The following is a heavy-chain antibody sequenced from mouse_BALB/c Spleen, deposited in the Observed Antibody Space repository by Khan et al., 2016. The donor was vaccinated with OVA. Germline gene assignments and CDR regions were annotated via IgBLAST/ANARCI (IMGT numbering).Heavy chain of an antibody. CDR3: SSGCEGCYVMNY. V-gene: IGHV1S137*01. CDR2: ISTYHGNT. J-gene: IGHJ4*01. CDR1: GYTFSDYA. Sequence: QVQLKESGPELVRPGASVKISCKGSGYTFSDYAMHWVKQSHAKSLEWIGVISTYHGNTNYNQKFKGKATMTVDKSSSTAYMELARLTSEDSATYYCSSGCEGCYVMNYWGQGTSVTVSS.